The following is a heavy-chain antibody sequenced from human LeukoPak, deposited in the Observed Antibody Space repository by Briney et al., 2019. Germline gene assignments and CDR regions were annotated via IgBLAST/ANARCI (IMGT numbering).Heavy chain of an antibody. V-gene: IGHV3-15*01. J-gene: IGHJ4*02. CDR1: GFIFSNAW. D-gene: IGHD3-10*01. Sequence: GGSLRLSCVASGFIFSNAWMSWVRQAPGKGLEWVGRIKSKIDGGTTDYAAPVKGRFTISRDDSKNTLYLQINSLKIEDTAVYYCKDGSGGEWDYWGQGTLVTVSS. CDR2: IKSKIDGGTT. CDR3: KDGSGGEWDY.